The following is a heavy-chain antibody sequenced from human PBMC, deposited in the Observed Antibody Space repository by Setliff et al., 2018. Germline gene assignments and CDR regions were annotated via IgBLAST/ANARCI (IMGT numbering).Heavy chain of an antibody. D-gene: IGHD2-15*01. CDR2: ISGSAQTT. CDR3: AKRGPYCSGGTCHYYFDY. CDR1: GFDFSDIA. J-gene: IGHJ4*02. Sequence: GGSLRLSCAASGFDFSDIAMTWVRQAPGKGLEWVSMISGSAQTTYYADSVKGRFTISRDNSKNTVYLEMNSLRAEDTAVYYCAKRGPYCSGGTCHYYFDYWGQGTLVTVSS. V-gene: IGHV3-23*01.